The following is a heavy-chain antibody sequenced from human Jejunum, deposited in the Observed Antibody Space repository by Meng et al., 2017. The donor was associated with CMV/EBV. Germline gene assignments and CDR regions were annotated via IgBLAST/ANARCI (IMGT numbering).Heavy chain of an antibody. J-gene: IGHJ4*02. CDR1: GYTFTTYY. D-gene: IGHD4-23*01. CDR3: ARGQSTLWWYNIDY. Sequence: SGYTFTTYYRHWVRQAPGQGLEWMGVINPSGGLTDYTQKFQGRVTVTRDTSTSTVYMDLSSLRSEDTAVYYCARGQSTLWWYNIDYWGQGTLVTSPQ. CDR2: INPSGGLT. V-gene: IGHV1-46*01.